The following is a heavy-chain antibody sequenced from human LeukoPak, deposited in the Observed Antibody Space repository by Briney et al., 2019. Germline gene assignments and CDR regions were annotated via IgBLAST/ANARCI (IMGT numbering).Heavy chain of an antibody. J-gene: IGHJ4*02. CDR2: IWYDGSNK. CDR1: GFTFSSYG. Sequence: GGSLRLSCAASGFTFSSYGMHWVRQAPGKGLEWVAVIWYDGSNKYYADSVKGRFTISRDNSKNTLYLQMNSLRAEDTAVYYCAKTPIAAAGTATFDYWGKGTLVTVSS. D-gene: IGHD6-13*01. CDR3: AKTPIAAAGTATFDY. V-gene: IGHV3-33*06.